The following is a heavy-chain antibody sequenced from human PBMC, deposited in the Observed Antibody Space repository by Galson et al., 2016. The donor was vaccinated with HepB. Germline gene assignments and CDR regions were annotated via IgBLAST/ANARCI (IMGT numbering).Heavy chain of an antibody. CDR3: ATTTLSGYYFDS. D-gene: IGHD5-12*01. CDR2: IYHSGNT. J-gene: IGHJ4*02. Sequence: ETLSLTCAVSGGSISSSNWWSWVREPPGKGLEWNGEIYHSGNTNYNASPKSPVTMSVDKSTNQFSLKLSSVTAADTAVYYCATTTLSGYYFDSWGQGTLVTVSS. V-gene: IGHV4-4*02. CDR1: GGSISSSNW.